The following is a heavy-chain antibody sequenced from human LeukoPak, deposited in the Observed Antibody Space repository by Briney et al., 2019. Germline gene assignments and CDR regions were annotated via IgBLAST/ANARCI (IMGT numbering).Heavy chain of an antibody. V-gene: IGHV4-39*07. Sequence: SETLSLTCTVSGGSISSYYWGWIRQPPGKGLEWIGSIYYSGSTYYNPSLKSRVTISVDTSKNQFSLKLSSVTAADTAVYYCARDGGGSSPVDYWGQGTLVTVSS. CDR2: IYYSGST. J-gene: IGHJ4*02. CDR3: ARDGGGSSPVDY. D-gene: IGHD6-6*01. CDR1: GGSISSYY.